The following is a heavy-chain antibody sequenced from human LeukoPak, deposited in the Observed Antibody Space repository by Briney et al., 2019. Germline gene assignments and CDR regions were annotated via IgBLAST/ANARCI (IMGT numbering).Heavy chain of an antibody. Sequence: PSQTLSLTCTVSGGSISSGDYYWSWIRQSPGKGLEWIGYIYYSGSTYYNPSPKSRVTISVDTSKNQFSLKLSSVTAADTAVYYCARVHDFWSGEHDYWGQGTLVTVSS. CDR2: IYYSGST. CDR3: ARVHDFWSGEHDY. D-gene: IGHD3-3*01. CDR1: GGSISSGDYY. J-gene: IGHJ4*02. V-gene: IGHV4-30-4*08.